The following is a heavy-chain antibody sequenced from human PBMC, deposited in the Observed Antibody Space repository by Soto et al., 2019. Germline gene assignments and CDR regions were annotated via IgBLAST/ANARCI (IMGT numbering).Heavy chain of an antibody. J-gene: IGHJ6*02. D-gene: IGHD1-26*01. CDR2: IIPIFGTA. V-gene: IGHV1-69*13. CDR3: ARGYRAEHYYYYYGMDV. CDR1: GGTFSSYA. Sequence: SVKVSCKASGGTFSSYAISWVRQAPGQGLEWMGGIIPIFGTANYAQKFQGRVTITADESTSTAYMELSSLRSEDTAVYYCARGYRAEHYYYYYGMDVWGQGTTVTVSS.